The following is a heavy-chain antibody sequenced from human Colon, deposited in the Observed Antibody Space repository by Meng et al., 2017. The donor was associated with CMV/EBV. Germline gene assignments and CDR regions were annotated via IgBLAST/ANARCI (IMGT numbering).Heavy chain of an antibody. CDR1: TGTFSSYA. D-gene: IGHD3-9*01. CDR3: ARDYDSAEGY. Sequence: QDHVVEAGAEAKKPGFSWKVSCQASTGTFSSYAISWVRQAPGHRLEWMAEIIPIFGTANYAQKFHGRVTITADESTSTAYMELSSLRSEDTAVYYCARDYDSAEGYWGQGTLVTVSS. CDR2: IIPIFGTA. V-gene: IGHV1-69*12. J-gene: IGHJ4*02.